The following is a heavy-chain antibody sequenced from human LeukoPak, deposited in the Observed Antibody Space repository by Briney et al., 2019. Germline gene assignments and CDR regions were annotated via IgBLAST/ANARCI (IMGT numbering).Heavy chain of an antibody. Sequence: PSETLSLTCTVSGGSISSYYWSWIRQPPGKGLEWIGYIYYSGSTNYNPSLKSRVTISVDTSKNQFSLKLSSVTAADTAVYYCARGEYYDFWSGYSLDYWGQGTLVTVSS. V-gene: IGHV4-59*01. CDR3: ARGEYYDFWSGYSLDY. D-gene: IGHD3-3*01. CDR1: GGSISSYY. CDR2: IYYSGST. J-gene: IGHJ4*02.